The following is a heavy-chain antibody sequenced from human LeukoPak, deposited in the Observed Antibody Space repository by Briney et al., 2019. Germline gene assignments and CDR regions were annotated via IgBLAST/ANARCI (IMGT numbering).Heavy chain of an antibody. V-gene: IGHV3-33*01. CDR2: IWYDGSNK. D-gene: IGHD4-17*01. CDR1: GFTFSSYG. J-gene: IGHJ2*01. CDR3: AREYGSRRNWYFDL. Sequence: GGSLRLSCAASGFTFSSYGMHWVRQAPGKGLEWVAVIWYDGSNKYYADSVKGRFTISRDNSKNTLYLQMNSLRAEDTAVYYCAREYGSRRNWYFDLWGRGTLVTVSS.